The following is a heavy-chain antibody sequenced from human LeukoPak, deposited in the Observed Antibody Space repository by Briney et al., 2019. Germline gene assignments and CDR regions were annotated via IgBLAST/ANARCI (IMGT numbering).Heavy chain of an antibody. V-gene: IGHV3-66*01. D-gene: IGHD5-12*01. CDR2: IYSGGST. CDR3: ARGEWLRFGPRLYYFDY. CDR1: GFTVSSNY. J-gene: IGHJ4*02. Sequence: QPGGSLRLSCAASGFTVSSNYMSWVRQAPGKGLEWVSVIYSGGSTYYADSVKGRFTISRDNSKNTLYLQMNSLRAEDTAVYYCARGEWLRFGPRLYYFDYWGQGTLVTVSS.